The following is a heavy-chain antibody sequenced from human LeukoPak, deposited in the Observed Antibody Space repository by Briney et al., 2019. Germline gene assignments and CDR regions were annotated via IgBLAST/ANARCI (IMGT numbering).Heavy chain of an antibody. J-gene: IGHJ4*02. Sequence: GASVKVTCKASGGTFGSYAISWVRQAPGQGLEWMGIINPSGGSTSYAQKFQGRVTMTRDMSTSTVYMELSSLRSEDTAVYYCAREERYYYDSSGYPFDYWGQGTLVTVSS. D-gene: IGHD3-22*01. CDR1: GGTFGSYA. CDR3: AREERYYYDSSGYPFDY. V-gene: IGHV1-46*01. CDR2: INPSGGST.